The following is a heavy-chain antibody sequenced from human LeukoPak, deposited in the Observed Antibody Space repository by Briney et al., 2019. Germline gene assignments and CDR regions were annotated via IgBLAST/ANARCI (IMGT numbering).Heavy chain of an antibody. CDR1: GDSFSSVTDY. J-gene: IGHJ5*02. CDR2: GDYSGGT. D-gene: IGHD2-2*02. Sequence: SETLSLTCTVSGDSFSSVTDYWAWIRQPPGKGLEWIASGDYSGGTYYNPSLESRVAISADMSKNQFSLKLTSVTGADTAVYYCARGMDCSSTSCYTGTMYNWFDPWGQGTLVTVSS. CDR3: ARGMDCSSTSCYTGTMYNWFDP. V-gene: IGHV4-39*07.